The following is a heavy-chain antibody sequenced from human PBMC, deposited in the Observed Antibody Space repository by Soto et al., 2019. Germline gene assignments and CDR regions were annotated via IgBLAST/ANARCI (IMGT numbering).Heavy chain of an antibody. J-gene: IGHJ6*02. V-gene: IGHV5-51*01. CDR3: ARQVLWFGELSTPMDV. Sequence: PGESLKISCQGSGYSFTSYWIGWVRQMPGKGLEWMGIIYPGDSDTRYSPSFQGQVTISADKSISTAYLQWSSLKASDTAMYYCARQVLWFGELSTPMDVWGQGTTVTVSS. D-gene: IGHD3-10*01. CDR2: IYPGDSDT. CDR1: GYSFTSYW.